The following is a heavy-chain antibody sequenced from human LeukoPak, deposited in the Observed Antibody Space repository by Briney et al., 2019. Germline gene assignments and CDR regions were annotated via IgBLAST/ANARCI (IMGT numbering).Heavy chain of an antibody. V-gene: IGHV1-2*02. CDR3: ARIGILTGYPFDY. CDR1: GYTFTGYY. J-gene: IGHJ4*02. D-gene: IGHD3-9*01. Sequence: ASVKVSCKASGYTFTGYYMHWVRQAPGQGLEWMGWINPNSGSTNYAQKFQGRVTMTRDTSISTAYMELSRLRSDDTAVYYCARIGILTGYPFDYWGQGTLVTVSS. CDR2: INPNSGST.